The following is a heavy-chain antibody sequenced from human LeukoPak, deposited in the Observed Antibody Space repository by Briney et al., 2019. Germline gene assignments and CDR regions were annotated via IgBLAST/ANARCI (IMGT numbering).Heavy chain of an antibody. CDR3: ARERDSFGWQFDY. CDR2: IYSGDIT. CDR1: GFTVSSSY. Sequence: PGGSLRLSCAASGFTVSSSYMTWVRQAPGKGLEWGSVIYSGDITYYADSVRGRFTISRDNSKNALYLQMNSLRAEDAAVYYCARERDSFGWQFDYWGEGTLVSVSS. D-gene: IGHD6-19*01. V-gene: IGHV3-53*01. J-gene: IGHJ4*02.